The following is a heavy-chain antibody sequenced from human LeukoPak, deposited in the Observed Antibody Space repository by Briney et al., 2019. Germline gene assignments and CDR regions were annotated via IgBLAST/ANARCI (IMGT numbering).Heavy chain of an antibody. V-gene: IGHV3-21*01. Sequence: GGSLRLSCAASGFNFRSYSMNWVRQAPGKGLEWVSSIRSSSSYIYYADSVKGRFTISRDNAKNSLYLQMNSLRAEDTAVYYCARARETNYDFWSGSAFDLWGQGTMVTVSS. CDR1: GFNFRSYS. J-gene: IGHJ3*01. CDR3: ARARETNYDFWSGSAFDL. CDR2: IRSSSSYI. D-gene: IGHD3-3*01.